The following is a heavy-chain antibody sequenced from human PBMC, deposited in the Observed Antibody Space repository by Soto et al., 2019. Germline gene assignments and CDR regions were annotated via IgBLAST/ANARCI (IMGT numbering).Heavy chain of an antibody. D-gene: IGHD3-10*01. J-gene: IGHJ5*02. CDR2: INHSGST. V-gene: IGHV4-34*01. Sequence: SETLSLTSAVYGGSFSCYYWSWIRQPPGKGLEWIGEINHSGSTNYNPSPKSRVTISVDTSKNQFSLKLSSVTAADTAVYYCARRPAAFGRYWFDPWGQGTLVTVS. CDR1: GGSFSCYY. CDR3: ARRPAAFGRYWFDP.